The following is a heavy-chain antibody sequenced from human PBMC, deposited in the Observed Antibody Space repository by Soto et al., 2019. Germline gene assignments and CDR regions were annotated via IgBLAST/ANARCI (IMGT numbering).Heavy chain of an antibody. V-gene: IGHV3-43*01. J-gene: IGHJ4*02. D-gene: IGHD6-13*01. CDR3: AKDMGGIAPYYFDY. Sequence: EVQLVESGGVVVQPGGSLRLSCAASGFTFNDYTMHWVRQAPGKGLEWVSLISWDGGTTYYADSVKGRFTISRDNSKYSLYLQMHSLTTEDTAFYYCAKDMGGIAPYYFDYWGQGTLVTVSS. CDR1: GFTFNDYT. CDR2: ISWDGGTT.